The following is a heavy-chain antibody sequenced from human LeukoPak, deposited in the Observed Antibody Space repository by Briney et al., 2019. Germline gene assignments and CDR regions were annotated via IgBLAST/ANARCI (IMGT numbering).Heavy chain of an antibody. V-gene: IGHV5-51*01. Sequence: GESLKISCKGSGYSFTSYWIGWVRQMPGKGLEWMAIIYPGDSETNYSPSFRGQVTISVDKSISTAYLQWSTLQASDTAMYHCARPDGGNSEFEHWGQGTLVTVSS. CDR1: GYSFTSYW. J-gene: IGHJ4*02. CDR3: ARPDGGNSEFEH. CDR2: IYPGDSET. D-gene: IGHD4-23*01.